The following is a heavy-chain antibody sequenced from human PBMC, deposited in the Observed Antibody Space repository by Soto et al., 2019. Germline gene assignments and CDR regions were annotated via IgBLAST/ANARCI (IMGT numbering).Heavy chain of an antibody. CDR2: INHSGST. Sequence: PSETLSLTCAVYGGSFSGYDWSWIRQPPGKGLEWIGEINHSGSTNYNPSLKSRVTISVDTSKNQFSLKLSSVTAADTAVYYCARGRRWNYFLWGQGTLVTVSS. J-gene: IGHJ4*02. CDR1: GGSFSGYD. D-gene: IGHD1-7*01. V-gene: IGHV4-34*01. CDR3: ARGRRWNYFL.